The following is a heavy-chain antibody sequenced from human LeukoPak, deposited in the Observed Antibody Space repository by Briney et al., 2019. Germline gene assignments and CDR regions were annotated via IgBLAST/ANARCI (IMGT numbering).Heavy chain of an antibody. CDR2: IYTSGST. J-gene: IGHJ6*02. CDR3: AREVVTGHYYYYYGMDV. D-gene: IGHD4-23*01. CDR1: GGSISSGSYY. V-gene: IGHV4-61*02. Sequence: SQTLSLTCTVSGGSISSGSYYWSWIRQPAGKGLEWIGRIYTSGSTNYNPSLQSRVTISVDTSKNQFSLKLSSVTAADTAVYYCAREVVTGHYYYYYGMDVWGQGTTVTVSS.